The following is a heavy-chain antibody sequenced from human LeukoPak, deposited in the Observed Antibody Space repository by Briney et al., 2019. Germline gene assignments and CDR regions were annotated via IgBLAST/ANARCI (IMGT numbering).Heavy chain of an antibody. J-gene: IGHJ5*02. V-gene: IGHV1-46*01. CDR2: INPSGGST. Sequence: ASVKVSCKASGYTFTSYYMHWVRQAPGQGLEWMGIINPSGGSTSYAQKFQGRVTMTRDTSISTAYMELSRLRSDDTAVYYCARDPAQPTGGPWGQGTLVTVSS. D-gene: IGHD1-14*01. CDR1: GYTFTSYY. CDR3: ARDPAQPTGGP.